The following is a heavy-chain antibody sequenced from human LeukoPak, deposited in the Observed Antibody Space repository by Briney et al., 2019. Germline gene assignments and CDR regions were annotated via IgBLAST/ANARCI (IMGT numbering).Heavy chain of an antibody. Sequence: ASVKVSCKASGYTFSGYYIHWVRQAPGQGLEWMGWINPDSGGTNYAQKFQGCVTMTRDTSISTAYMELSRLRSDDTAVYHCARVALSSSRWSQFDYWGQGTLLTVSS. J-gene: IGHJ4*02. D-gene: IGHD6-13*01. CDR2: INPDSGGT. CDR1: GYTFSGYY. CDR3: ARVALSSSRWSQFDY. V-gene: IGHV1-2*04.